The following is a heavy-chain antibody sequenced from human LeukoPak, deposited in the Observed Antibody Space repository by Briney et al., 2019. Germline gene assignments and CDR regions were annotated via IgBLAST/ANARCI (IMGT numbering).Heavy chain of an antibody. D-gene: IGHD2-2*01. Sequence: GRSLRLSCAASGFTFDDYAMHWVRRAPGKGLEWVSGISWNSGSIGYADSVKGRFTISRDNAKNSLYLQMNSLRAEDTALYYCAKGYASGGMDVWGQGTTVTVSS. CDR1: GFTFDDYA. V-gene: IGHV3-9*01. J-gene: IGHJ6*02. CDR2: ISWNSGSI. CDR3: AKGYASGGMDV.